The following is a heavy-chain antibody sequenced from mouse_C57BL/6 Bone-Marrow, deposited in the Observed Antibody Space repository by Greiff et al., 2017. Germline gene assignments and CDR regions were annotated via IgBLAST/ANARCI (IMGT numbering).Heavy chain of an antibody. J-gene: IGHJ3*01. CDR3: AKLLLRAGLAY. Sequence: EVKLMESGPGLVKPSQSLSLTCSVTGYSITSGYYWNWIRQFPGNKLEWMGYISYDGSNNYNPSLKNRISITRDTSKNQFFLKLNSVTTEDTATYYCAKLLLRAGLAYWGQGTLVTVSA. CDR2: ISYDGSN. CDR1: GYSITSGYY. D-gene: IGHD1-1*01. V-gene: IGHV3-6*01.